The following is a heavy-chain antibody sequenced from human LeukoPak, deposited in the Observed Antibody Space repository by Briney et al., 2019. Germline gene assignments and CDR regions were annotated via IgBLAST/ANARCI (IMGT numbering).Heavy chain of an antibody. V-gene: IGHV3-7*01. Sequence: GGSLRLSCAASGFTFSNYWMSWVRQAPGKGLEWVANIKQDGSEKYYVDSVKGRFTISRDNAKNSLYLQMNSLRAEDTAVYYCARDQAYSSGWARDYGMDVWGQGTTVTVSS. CDR3: ARDQAYSSGWARDYGMDV. D-gene: IGHD6-19*01. J-gene: IGHJ6*02. CDR2: IKQDGSEK. CDR1: GFTFSNYW.